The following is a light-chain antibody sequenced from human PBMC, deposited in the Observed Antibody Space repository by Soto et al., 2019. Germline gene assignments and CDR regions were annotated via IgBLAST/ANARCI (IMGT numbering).Light chain of an antibody. Sequence: QLVLTQSPSASASLGASVKLTCTLSSGHSSYDIAWHQQQPEKGPRYLMKLNSDGSHNKGDGIPDRFSGSSSGAERYLTISSLQSEDEADSYCQTWGTGIGVFGGGTKLTVL. V-gene: IGLV4-69*01. CDR1: SGHSSYD. J-gene: IGLJ3*02. CDR3: QTWGTGIGV. CDR2: LNSDGSH.